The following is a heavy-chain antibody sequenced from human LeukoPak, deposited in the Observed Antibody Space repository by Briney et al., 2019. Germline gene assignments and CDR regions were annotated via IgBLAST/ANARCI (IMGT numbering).Heavy chain of an antibody. D-gene: IGHD3-10*01. CDR2: IYYSGST. J-gene: IGHJ4*02. CDR1: GGSFSGYY. Sequence: NPSETLSLTCAVYGGSFSGYYWSWIRQPPGKGLEWIGYIYYSGSTNYNPSLKSRVTISVDTSKNQFSLKLSSVTAADTAVYYCARDIAMVRGVSLYDYWGQGTLVTVSS. CDR3: ARDIAMVRGVSLYDY. V-gene: IGHV4-59*01.